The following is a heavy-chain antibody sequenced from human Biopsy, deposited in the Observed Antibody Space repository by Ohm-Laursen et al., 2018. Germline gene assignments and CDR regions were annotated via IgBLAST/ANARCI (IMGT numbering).Heavy chain of an antibody. V-gene: IGHV1-69*04. CDR1: GDTFSRSA. CDR3: ARGGSGSDYYGMDV. CDR2: IIPIVGIT. Sequence: AASVKVSCKASGDTFSRSAFFWVRQASGQGLVYLGRIIPIVGITNHAQTFQGRITLTADKSTFMVYMELSRLRSDDTAIYYCARGGSGSDYYGMDVWGQGTTVTVSS. J-gene: IGHJ6*02. D-gene: IGHD3-10*01.